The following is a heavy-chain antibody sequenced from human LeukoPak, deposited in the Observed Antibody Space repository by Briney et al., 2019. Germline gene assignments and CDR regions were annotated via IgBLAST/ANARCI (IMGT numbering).Heavy chain of an antibody. Sequence: ASVKVSCKASGYTFTTYGISWVRQAPGQGLEWMGWISAYSGSTSYAQNLQGRVTMTTDTSTGTAYMELRSLRSDDTAVYYCARGDYYDSSAYRYYDAFDIWGQGTMVTVSS. CDR3: ARGDYYDSSAYRYYDAFDI. CDR2: ISAYSGST. D-gene: IGHD3-22*01. J-gene: IGHJ3*02. CDR1: GYTFTTYG. V-gene: IGHV1-18*01.